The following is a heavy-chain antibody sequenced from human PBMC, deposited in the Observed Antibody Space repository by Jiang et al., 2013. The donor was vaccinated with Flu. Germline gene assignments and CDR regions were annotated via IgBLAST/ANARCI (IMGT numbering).Heavy chain of an antibody. J-gene: IGHJ4*02. CDR3: ARHPRDVRWAVARSY. D-gene: IGHD6-19*01. CDR2: IYYSGST. Sequence: SGSGLVKPSETLSLTCTVSGGSISSSSYYWGWIRQPPGKGLEWIGSIYYSGSTYYNPSLKSRVTISVDTSKNQFSLKLSSVTAADTAVYYCARHPRDVRWAVARSYWGQGNPGHRSPQ. V-gene: IGHV4-39*01. CDR1: GGSISSSSYY.